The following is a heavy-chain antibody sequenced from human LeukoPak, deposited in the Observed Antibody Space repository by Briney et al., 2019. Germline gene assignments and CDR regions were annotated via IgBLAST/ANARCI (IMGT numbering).Heavy chain of an antibody. Sequence: PGGSLRLSCAASGSTFSSYAMHWVRQAPGKGLEWVAVISYDGSNKYYADSVKGRFTISRDNSKNTLYLQMNSLRAEDTAVYYCARGRDYDFWSGYFDYWGQGTLVTVSS. CDR2: ISYDGSNK. V-gene: IGHV3-30*01. CDR1: GSTFSSYA. J-gene: IGHJ4*02. CDR3: ARGRDYDFWSGYFDY. D-gene: IGHD3-3*01.